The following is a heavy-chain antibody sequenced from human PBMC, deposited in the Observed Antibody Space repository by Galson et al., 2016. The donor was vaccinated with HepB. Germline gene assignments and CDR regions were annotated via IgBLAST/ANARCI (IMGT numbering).Heavy chain of an antibody. Sequence: SLRLSCAASGFTFSTYGMHWVRQAPGKGLEWVAVTWYDGTNNYYAESVKGRFTISRDNSKKTLYLQMNSLRAEDTAVYYCARNTFSHGGGDYWGQGSLVTVSS. V-gene: IGHV3-33*01. CDR2: TWYDGTNN. D-gene: IGHD2/OR15-2a*01. CDR1: GFTFSTYG. CDR3: ARNTFSHGGGDY. J-gene: IGHJ4*02.